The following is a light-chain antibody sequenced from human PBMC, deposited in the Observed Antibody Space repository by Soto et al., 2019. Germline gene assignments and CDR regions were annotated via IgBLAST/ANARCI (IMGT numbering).Light chain of an antibody. CDR1: QGISSY. V-gene: IGKV1-9*01. J-gene: IGKJ3*01. Sequence: DIQLTQSPSFLSASVGDRVTITCRASQGISSYLAWYQQKPGKAPKLLIYAASTLQSGGPSRFSGSGSGTELTLTISSLQPEDFATYYCQQLNSYPPGFTFGPGTKVDIK. CDR2: AAS. CDR3: QQLNSYPPGFT.